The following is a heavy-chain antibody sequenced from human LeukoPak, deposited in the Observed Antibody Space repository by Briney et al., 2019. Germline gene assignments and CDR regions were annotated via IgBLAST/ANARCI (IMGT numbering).Heavy chain of an antibody. J-gene: IGHJ4*02. CDR1: GFTFSRYS. V-gene: IGHV3-48*04. CDR3: ARLLRAAAIPALDY. D-gene: IGHD2-2*01. Sequence: GGSLRLSCAASGFTFSRYSMNWVRQAPGKGPQWVSYISSSSSAIYYADSVKGRFTISRDNAKNSLYLQMNSLRAEDTAVYYCARLLRAAAIPALDYWGQGTLVTVSS. CDR2: ISSSSSAI.